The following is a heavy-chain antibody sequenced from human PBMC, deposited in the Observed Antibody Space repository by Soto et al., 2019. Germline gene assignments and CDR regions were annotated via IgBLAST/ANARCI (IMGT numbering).Heavy chain of an antibody. J-gene: IGHJ6*02. V-gene: IGHV3-21*02. CDR2: ISSSSIYV. CDR3: ARANYDFWSGYSNYYGMDV. D-gene: IGHD3-3*01. Sequence: EVQLVESGGGLVKPGGSLRVSCAVSGFTFSNYTMNWVRQAPGKGLEWVSAISSSSIYVYYADSVKGRFTISRDNAKNSLYRQMNSLGAEDTAVYYCARANYDFWSGYSNYYGMDVWGQGTTVTVSS. CDR1: GFTFSNYT.